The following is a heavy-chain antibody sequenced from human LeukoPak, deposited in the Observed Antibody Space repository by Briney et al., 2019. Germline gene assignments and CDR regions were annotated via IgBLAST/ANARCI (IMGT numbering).Heavy chain of an antibody. CDR2: INHSGST. J-gene: IGHJ3*02. CDR1: GGSSSGYY. Sequence: SETLSLTCAVYGGSSSGYYWSWIRQPPGKGLEWIGEINHSGSTNYNPSLKSRVTISVDTSKNQFSLKLSSVTAADTAVYYCARVRATGAFDIWGQGTMVTVSS. CDR3: ARVRATGAFDI. V-gene: IGHV4-34*01.